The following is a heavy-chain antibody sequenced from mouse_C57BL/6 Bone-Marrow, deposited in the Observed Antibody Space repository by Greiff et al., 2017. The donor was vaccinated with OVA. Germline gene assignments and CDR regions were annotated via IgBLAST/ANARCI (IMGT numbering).Heavy chain of an antibody. J-gene: IGHJ4*01. Sequence: VQLQQSGTELVKPGASVKLSCKASGYTFTSYWMHWVKQRPGQGLEWIGNINPSNGGTNYNEKFKSKATLTVDKSSSTAYMQLSSLTSEDSAVYYCARGGGLRRVYYAMDYWGQGTSVTVSS. CDR3: ARGGGLRRVYYAMDY. D-gene: IGHD2-4*01. CDR2: INPSNGGT. CDR1: GYTFTSYW. V-gene: IGHV1-53*01.